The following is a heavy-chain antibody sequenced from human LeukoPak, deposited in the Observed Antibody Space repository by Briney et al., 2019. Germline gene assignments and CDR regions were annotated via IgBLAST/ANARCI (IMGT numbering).Heavy chain of an antibody. CDR3: ATSSPRERTTWFYT. CDR2: IYYSGST. Sequence: SETLSLTCTGSGRSISSYYCRWIRQPPGKGLEWIGYIYYSGSTNYNPSLKSRVTISVDTSKNQFSLMLSSVTAADPAVYYCATSSPRERTTWFYTWGEGTLVTVSS. J-gene: IGHJ5*02. CDR1: GRSISSYY. D-gene: IGHD1-1*01. V-gene: IGHV4-59*08.